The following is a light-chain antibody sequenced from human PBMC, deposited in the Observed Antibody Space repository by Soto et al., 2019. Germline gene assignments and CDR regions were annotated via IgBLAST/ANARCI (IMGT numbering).Light chain of an antibody. Sequence: EKMMTQSPATLSVSPGERATLSCRASQSVRNNLAWYQQKPGQAPRLLIYYASTRVTGIPARFSGSGSGTEFTLTISSLQSEDFALYYCQQYNNWPPITFGQGTRLEIK. J-gene: IGKJ5*01. CDR2: YAS. V-gene: IGKV3-15*01. CDR1: QSVRNN. CDR3: QQYNNWPPIT.